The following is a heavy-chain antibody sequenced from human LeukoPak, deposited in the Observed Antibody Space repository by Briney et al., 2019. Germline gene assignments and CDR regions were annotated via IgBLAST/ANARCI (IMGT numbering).Heavy chain of an antibody. D-gene: IGHD3-9*01. J-gene: IGHJ4*02. V-gene: IGHV3-11*04. CDR1: GFTFSDYY. Sequence: GGSLRLSCAASGFTFSDYYMSWIRQAPGKGLEWVSYISSSGSTIYYADSVKGRFTISRDNAKNSLYLQMNSLRAEDTAVYYCARDNHYDILTGYFPPVYWGQGTLVTVSS. CDR3: ARDNHYDILTGYFPPVY. CDR2: ISSSGSTI.